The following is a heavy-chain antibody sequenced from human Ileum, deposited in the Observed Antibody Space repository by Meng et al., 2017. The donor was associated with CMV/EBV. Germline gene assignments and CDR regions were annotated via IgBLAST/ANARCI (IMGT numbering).Heavy chain of an antibody. CDR2: RHYTGDT. J-gene: IGHJ4*02. D-gene: IGHD4-17*01. Sequence: QLQLQESGPGLVKPSETLSLTCTVSGVSLSGRPYNWGWIRPSAGKGLEWNASRHYTGDTNYNPSRRSQVPTLLDTSKNQFSLWLNSVTAADTAVYYGVREVDMTTATTDRYDDWGQGTLVTVSS. V-gene: IGHV4-39*07. CDR3: VREVDMTTATTDRYDD. CDR1: GVSLSGRPYN.